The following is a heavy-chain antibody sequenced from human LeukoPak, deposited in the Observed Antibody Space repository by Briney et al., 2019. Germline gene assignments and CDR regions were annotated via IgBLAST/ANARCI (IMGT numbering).Heavy chain of an antibody. CDR1: GFTFSSYS. CDR3: ARAPGYCSSTSCYRRAFDI. Sequence: GGSLRLSCAASGFTFSSYSMNWVRQAPGKGLEWVSSISSSSSYIYYADSVEGRFTISRDNAKNSLYLQMNSLRAEDTAVYYCARAPGYCSSTSCYRRAFDIWGQGTMVTVSS. D-gene: IGHD2-2*03. V-gene: IGHV3-21*01. J-gene: IGHJ3*02. CDR2: ISSSSSYI.